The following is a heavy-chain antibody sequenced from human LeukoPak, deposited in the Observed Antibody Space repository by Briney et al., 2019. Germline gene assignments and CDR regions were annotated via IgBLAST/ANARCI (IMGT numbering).Heavy chain of an antibody. CDR1: GYTFTGYY. Sequence: ASVKVSSKASGYTFTGYYMHWVRQAPGQGLEWMGWINPNSGATTNAQKFQGRVTMTRDTSISTAYMELSRLRSDDTAVYYCAREYCSSTSCSNWFDPWGQGTLVTVSS. CDR2: INPNSGAT. D-gene: IGHD2-2*01. CDR3: AREYCSSTSCSNWFDP. J-gene: IGHJ5*02. V-gene: IGHV1-2*02.